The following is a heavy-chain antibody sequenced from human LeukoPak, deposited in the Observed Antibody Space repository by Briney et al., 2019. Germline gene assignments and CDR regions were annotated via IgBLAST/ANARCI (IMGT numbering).Heavy chain of an antibody. CDR1: GDSVSSNSAA. D-gene: IGHD6-19*01. V-gene: IGHV6-1*01. CDR3: ARTWYSSGWFDY. Sequence: SQTLSLTRAISGDSVSSNSAAWNWIRQSPSRGLEWLGRTYYRSKWYNDYAVSVKSRITINPDTSKNQFSLQLDSVTPEDTAVYYCARTWYSSGWFDYWGQGTLVTVSS. CDR2: TYYRSKWYN. J-gene: IGHJ4*02.